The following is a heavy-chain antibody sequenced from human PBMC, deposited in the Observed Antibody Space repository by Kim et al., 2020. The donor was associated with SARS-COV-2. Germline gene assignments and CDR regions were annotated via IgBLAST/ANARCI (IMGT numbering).Heavy chain of an antibody. CDR3: ARGLERRHGMDV. J-gene: IGHJ6*02. Sequence: GGSLRLSCAASGFTFSSYDMHWVRQATGKGLEWVSAIGTAGDTYYPGSVKGRFTISRENAKNSLYLQMNSLRAGDTAVYYCARGLERRHGMDVWGQGTTVTVSS. CDR2: IGTAGDT. D-gene: IGHD1-1*01. V-gene: IGHV3-13*01. CDR1: GFTFSSYD.